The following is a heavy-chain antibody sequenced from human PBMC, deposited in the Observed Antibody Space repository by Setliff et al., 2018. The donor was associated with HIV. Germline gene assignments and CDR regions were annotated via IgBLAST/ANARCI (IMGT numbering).Heavy chain of an antibody. D-gene: IGHD5-18*01. CDR3: ARLEVRSFYGYRNSPDY. CDR1: GGSFSDFY. V-gene: IGHV4-34*01. Sequence: SETLSLTCAVFGGSFSDFYWSWIRQPPGKGLEWIGEISYSGSTVYSPSLKSRVTMSEETSKNQFSLKLKSVTAADTAVYYCARLEVRSFYGYRNSPDYWGQGTLVTVSS. CDR2: ISYSGST. J-gene: IGHJ4*02.